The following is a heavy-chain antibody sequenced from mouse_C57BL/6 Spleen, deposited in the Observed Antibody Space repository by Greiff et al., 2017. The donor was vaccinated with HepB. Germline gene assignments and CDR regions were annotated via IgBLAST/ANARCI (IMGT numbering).Heavy chain of an antibody. CDR2: IDPENGDT. D-gene: IGHD2-4*01. J-gene: IGHJ1*03. CDR3: TTLMSTTYFDV. Sequence: EVQLQQSGAELVRPGASVKLSCTASGFNIKDDYMHWVKQRPEQGLEWIGWIDPENGDTEYASKFQGKATITADKSSNTAYLQLSSLPSEDTAVYYCTTLMSTTYFDVWGTGTTVTVSS. V-gene: IGHV14-4*01. CDR1: GFNIKDDY.